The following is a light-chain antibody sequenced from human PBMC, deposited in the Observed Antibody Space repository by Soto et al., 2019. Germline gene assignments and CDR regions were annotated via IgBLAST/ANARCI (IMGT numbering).Light chain of an antibody. Sequence: EIVLTQSPGTLSLSPGERATLSCRASQSVNSYLAWYQQKPGQAPRLLIYGASSRATGIPDRFSGSGSGTDFTLTFSRLEPEDFAVYYCQQYGSSPTFGQGTKVEIK. CDR1: QSVNSY. V-gene: IGKV3-20*01. CDR3: QQYGSSPT. J-gene: IGKJ1*01. CDR2: GAS.